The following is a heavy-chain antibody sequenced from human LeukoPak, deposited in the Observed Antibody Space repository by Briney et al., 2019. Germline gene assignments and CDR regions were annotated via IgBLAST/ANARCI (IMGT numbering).Heavy chain of an antibody. D-gene: IGHD3-22*01. CDR3: ASTYDSSGCYSS. CDR2: INPNSGGT. V-gene: IGHV1-2*06. CDR1: GYTFTGYY. J-gene: IGHJ4*02. Sequence: ASVKVSCKASGYTFTGYYMHWVRQAPGQGLEWMGRINPNSGGTNYAQKFQGRVTMTRDTSISTAYMELSRLRSDDTAVYYCASTYDSSGCYSSWGQGTLVTVSS.